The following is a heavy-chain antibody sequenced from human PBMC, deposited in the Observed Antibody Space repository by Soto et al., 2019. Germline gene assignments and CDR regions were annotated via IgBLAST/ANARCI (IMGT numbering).Heavy chain of an antibody. CDR3: AKGRASWNYYFYFDS. J-gene: IGHJ4*02. V-gene: IGHV3-23*01. Sequence: PGGSLRLSCAASGFTFSSYSMNWVRQAPGKGLEWVSVISGSGANTYYADSVKGRFTISRDNSKNTLYLQMNSLRVEDTAVYYCAKGRASWNYYFYFDSWGQGTLVTVSS. D-gene: IGHD1-7*01. CDR2: ISGSGANT. CDR1: GFTFSSYS.